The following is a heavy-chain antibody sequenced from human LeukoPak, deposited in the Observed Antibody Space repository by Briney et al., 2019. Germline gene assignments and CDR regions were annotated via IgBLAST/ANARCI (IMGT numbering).Heavy chain of an antibody. J-gene: IGHJ4*02. Sequence: SETLSLTCAVYGGAFSGFYWSWIRQSPGKGLEWIGRIYTSGSTNYNPSLKSRVTISVDKSKNQFSLKLSSVTAADTAVYYCARDNDYVWGSYRPFDYWGQGTLVTVSS. CDR3: ARDNDYVWGSYRPFDY. CDR1: GGAFSGFY. V-gene: IGHV4-4*07. D-gene: IGHD3-16*02. CDR2: IYTSGST.